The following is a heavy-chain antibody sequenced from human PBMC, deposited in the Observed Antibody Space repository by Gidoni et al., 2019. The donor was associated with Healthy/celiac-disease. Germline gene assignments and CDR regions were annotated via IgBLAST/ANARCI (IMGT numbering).Heavy chain of an antibody. J-gene: IGHJ4*02. CDR3: AKDPTPTLCGPDY. CDR2: ISSAVSNT. D-gene: IGHD2-21*01. Sequence: QVQLVESGGGVVQPGRSLRLSCAASGFTFSRYGMHWVRQSTGQGLVWGAVISSAVSNTYYADSVKGRFTSARDNSKNTLYLQMNSLRAEDTAVYYCAKDPTPTLCGPDYWGQGTLVTVSS. CDR1: GFTFSRYG. V-gene: IGHV3-30*18.